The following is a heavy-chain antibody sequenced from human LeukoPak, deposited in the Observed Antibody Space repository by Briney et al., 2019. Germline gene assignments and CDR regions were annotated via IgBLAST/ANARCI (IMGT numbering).Heavy chain of an antibody. CDR1: GVSISSYY. D-gene: IGHD2-15*01. Sequence: SETLSLTCTVSGVSISSYYWNWIRQPAGKGLEWIGRMSTSGSTNYNPSLKSRVTMSVDTSRNQFSLRLSSVTAADTAVYYCAREWSAFDSWGQGTLVTVSS. CDR2: MSTSGST. CDR3: AREWSAFDS. V-gene: IGHV4-4*07. J-gene: IGHJ4*02.